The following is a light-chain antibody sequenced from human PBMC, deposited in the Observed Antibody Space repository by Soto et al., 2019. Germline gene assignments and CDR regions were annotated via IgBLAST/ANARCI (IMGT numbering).Light chain of an antibody. V-gene: IGLV1-51*01. J-gene: IGLJ1*01. Sequence: QSVMTQPPSVSAAPGQKVTISCSGSSSNIGGNSVSWYQQLPGTAPKLLIYDDNKRPSGIPDRFSGSKSGTSATLGITRFQIGDEADYYCGSWDSSLSAYVFGTGTKLTVL. CDR3: GSWDSSLSAYV. CDR1: SSNIGGNS. CDR2: DDN.